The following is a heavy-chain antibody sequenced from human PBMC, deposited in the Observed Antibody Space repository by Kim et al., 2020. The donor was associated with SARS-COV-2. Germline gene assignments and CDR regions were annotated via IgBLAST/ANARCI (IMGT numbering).Heavy chain of an antibody. CDR3: ARDFPSGAAGPNWFDP. D-gene: IGHD6-13*01. V-gene: IGHV3-21*06. J-gene: IGHJ5*02. CDR1: GFTMRSYS. Sequence: GGSLRLSCSASGFTMRSYSMNWVRQAPGKGLEWVSSISSSSTYIYYADSVKGRFTISRDNAKNSLYLQMNSLRAEDTAVYYCARDFPSGAAGPNWFDPWGQGTLVTVTS. CDR2: ISSSSTYI.